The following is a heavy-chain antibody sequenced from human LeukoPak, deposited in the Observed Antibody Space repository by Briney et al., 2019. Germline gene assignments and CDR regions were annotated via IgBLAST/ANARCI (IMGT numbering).Heavy chain of an antibody. V-gene: IGHV3-33*01. CDR3: ASDSPHDYGGNSDWFDP. J-gene: IGHJ5*02. Sequence: GGSLRLSCAASGFTFSSYGMHWVRQAPGKGLEWVAVIWYDGSKKLYADSVKGRFTVSRDNSKNTLYLQMNSLRPDDTAVYYCASDSPHDYGGNSDWFDPWGQGTLVAVSS. CDR2: IWYDGSKK. CDR1: GFTFSSYG. D-gene: IGHD4-23*01.